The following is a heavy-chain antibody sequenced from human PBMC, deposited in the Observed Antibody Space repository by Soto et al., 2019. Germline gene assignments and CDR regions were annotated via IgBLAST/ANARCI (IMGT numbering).Heavy chain of an antibody. CDR2: ISGSGGST. CDR3: AKVRAQVDY. J-gene: IGHJ4*02. Sequence: PGGSLRPSCAASGFSFSSYAMSWVRQAPGKGLEWVSAISGSGGSTYYADSVKGRFTISRDNSRNTLDLQMNSLRVEDTAVYYCAKVRAQVDYWGQGTVVTVSS. V-gene: IGHV3-23*01. CDR1: GFSFSSYA.